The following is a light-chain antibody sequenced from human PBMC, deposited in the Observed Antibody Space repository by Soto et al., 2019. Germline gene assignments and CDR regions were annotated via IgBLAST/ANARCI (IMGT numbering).Light chain of an antibody. CDR2: GDT. J-gene: IGLJ2*01. CDR3: CSYAGSSTFVV. CDR1: SSDVGRYNL. Sequence: QSVLTQPASVSGSPGQSITISCTGTSSDVGRYNLVSWYQQHPGKAPKLMIYGDTKRPSGVSNRFSGSKSGNTASLTISGLQAEDEADYYCCSYAGSSTFVVFGGGTKVTVL. V-gene: IGLV2-23*02.